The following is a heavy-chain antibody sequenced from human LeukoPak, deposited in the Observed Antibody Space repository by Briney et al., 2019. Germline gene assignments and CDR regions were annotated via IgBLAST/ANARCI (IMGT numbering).Heavy chain of an antibody. J-gene: IGHJ4*02. CDR2: INQDGREK. V-gene: IGHV3-7*01. D-gene: IGHD2-2*01. CDR1: GFTFDDYW. CDR3: ARGGTSGYSSTRHFWGGNYYFDY. Sequence: TGGSLSLSCGAAGFTFDDYWMSWVRQAPGQGLEWVANINQDGREKYYLDSAKGRFTISRDNARNSLYLQVNSLRAEDTAVYYCARGGTSGYSSTRHFWGGNYYFDYWGQGSLVTVSS.